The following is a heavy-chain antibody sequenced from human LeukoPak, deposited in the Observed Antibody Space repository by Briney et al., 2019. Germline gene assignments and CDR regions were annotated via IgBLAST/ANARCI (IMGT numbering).Heavy chain of an antibody. Sequence: GGSLKISCKGSGYSFTSYWISWVRQLPGKGLEWMGIIYPGDSDTRYSPSFQGQVTISADKSISTAYLQWSSLKASDTAMYYCARAPSFHYCSGGSCYFHWGQGTLVTVSS. CDR1: GYSFTSYW. CDR2: IYPGDSDT. D-gene: IGHD2-15*01. J-gene: IGHJ4*02. V-gene: IGHV5-51*01. CDR3: ARAPSFHYCSGGSCYFH.